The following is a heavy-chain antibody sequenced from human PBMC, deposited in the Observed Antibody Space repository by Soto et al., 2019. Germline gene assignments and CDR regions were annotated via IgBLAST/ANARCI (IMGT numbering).Heavy chain of an antibody. CDR3: ARDGLPDDFRSVGYWFDP. CDR2: IIPIFGTA. J-gene: IGHJ5*02. D-gene: IGHD3-3*01. Sequence: AVKVSCKASGGTFSSYAISWVRQAPGQGLEWMGGIIPIFGTANYAQKFQGRVTITADDSKNTLYMQMDSLRLEDTGVYYCARDGLPDDFRSVGYWFDPWGQGTQVTVYS. CDR1: GGTFSSYA. V-gene: IGHV1-69*13.